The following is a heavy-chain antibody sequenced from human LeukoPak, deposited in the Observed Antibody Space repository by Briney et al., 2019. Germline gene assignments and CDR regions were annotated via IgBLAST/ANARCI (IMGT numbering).Heavy chain of an antibody. Sequence: SQTLSLTYAISGDSVSSNSAAWNWIRQSPSRGLEWLGRTYYRSKWYNDYAVSVKSRITINPDTSKNQFSLQLNSVTPEDTAVYYCARAREYSYGYDNYYYGMDVWGQGTTVTVSS. CDR1: GDSVSSNSAA. CDR3: ARAREYSYGYDNYYYGMDV. V-gene: IGHV6-1*01. D-gene: IGHD5-18*01. CDR2: TYYRSKWYN. J-gene: IGHJ6*02.